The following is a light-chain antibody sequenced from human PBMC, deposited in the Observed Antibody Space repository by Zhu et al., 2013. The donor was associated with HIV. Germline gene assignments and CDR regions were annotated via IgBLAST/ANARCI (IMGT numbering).Light chain of an antibody. J-gene: IGKJ3*01. CDR3: QHVNNNAA. Sequence: DIQMTHSPSSVSASVGDRVTITCRASQGISSWLAWYQQRPGKAPNLLVYAASTTQSGVPSRFGGRGSGTEFTLTIDSLQPEDFATYYCQHVNNNAAFGPGTNLDV. CDR2: AAS. V-gene: IGKV1-12*01. CDR1: QGISSW.